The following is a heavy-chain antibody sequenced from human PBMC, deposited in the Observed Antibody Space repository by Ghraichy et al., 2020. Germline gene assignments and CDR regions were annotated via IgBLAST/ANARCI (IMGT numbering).Heavy chain of an antibody. V-gene: IGHV3-7*03. CDR2: IKQDGSEK. D-gene: IGHD3-10*01. CDR3: ARDLGFLPY. J-gene: IGHJ4*02. CDR1: GFTLSSYW. Sequence: GGSLRLSCAASGFTLSSYWMHWVRQAPGKGLEWVANIKQDGSEKYYVDSVKGRFTISRDNAKNSLYLQMNSLRAEDTAVYYCARDLGFLPYWGQGTLVTVPS.